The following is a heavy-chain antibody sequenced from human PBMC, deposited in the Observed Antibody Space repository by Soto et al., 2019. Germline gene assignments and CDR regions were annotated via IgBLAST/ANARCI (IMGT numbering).Heavy chain of an antibody. D-gene: IGHD3-3*01. Sequence: PGGSLRLSCAASGFTFDDYAMHWVRQAPGKGLEWVSGISWNSGSIGYADSVKGRFTISRDNAKNSLYLQMNSLRAEDTALYYCAKDLGVPMVAIFGVSLAASGAFDIWGQGTMVTVSS. CDR2: ISWNSGSI. CDR3: AKDLGVPMVAIFGVSLAASGAFDI. V-gene: IGHV3-9*01. J-gene: IGHJ3*02. CDR1: GFTFDDYA.